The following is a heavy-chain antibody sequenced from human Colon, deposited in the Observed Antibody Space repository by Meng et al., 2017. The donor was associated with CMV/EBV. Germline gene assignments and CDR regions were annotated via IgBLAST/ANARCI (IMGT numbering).Heavy chain of an antibody. CDR2: ISAYNGNT. V-gene: IGHV1-18*04. D-gene: IGHD5-18*01. Sequence: ASVKVSCKASGFPFTSYSFTWVRQAPGQGLEWLGWISAYNGNTNYAQIVQGRVTMTRDTSISTAHMELSRLRSDDTAVYYCARGGTIGYSYAIDYWGQGTLVTVSS. CDR3: ARGGTIGYSYAIDY. CDR1: GFPFTSYS. J-gene: IGHJ4*02.